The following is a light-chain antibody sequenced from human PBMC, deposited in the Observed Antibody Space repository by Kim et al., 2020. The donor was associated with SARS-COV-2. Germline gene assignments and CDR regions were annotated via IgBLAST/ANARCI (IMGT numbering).Light chain of an antibody. CDR2: DTI. Sequence: SGHYPFWFQQKPGQAPRTLIYDTIKKHSWTPARFSGSLLGGKGALTLSGAQPEDEADYYCLLSYSDTRVFGGRTQLTVL. J-gene: IGLJ2*01. CDR1: SGHY. V-gene: IGLV7-46*01. CDR3: LLSYSDTRV.